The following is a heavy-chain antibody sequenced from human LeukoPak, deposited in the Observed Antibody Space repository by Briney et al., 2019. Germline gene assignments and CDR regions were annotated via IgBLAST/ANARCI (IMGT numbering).Heavy chain of an antibody. CDR3: ARDGAYGGNRPFDY. D-gene: IGHD2-15*01. J-gene: IGHJ4*02. CDR1: GGTFSSYA. Sequence: GASVKVSCKASGGTFSSYAISWVRQAPGQGLEWMGRIIPILGIANYAQKFQGRVTITADKSTSTAYMELSSLRSEDTAVYYCARDGAYGGNRPFDYWGQGTLVTVSS. CDR2: IIPILGIA. V-gene: IGHV1-69*04.